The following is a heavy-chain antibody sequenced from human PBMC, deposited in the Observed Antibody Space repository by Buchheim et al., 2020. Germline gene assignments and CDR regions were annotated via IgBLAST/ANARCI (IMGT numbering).Heavy chain of an antibody. D-gene: IGHD5-18*01. V-gene: IGHV3-30*18. CDR3: AKVSSRGYSYGSFDY. J-gene: IGHJ4*02. CDR1: GFTFSSYG. CDR2: ISYDGSDK. Sequence: QVQLVESGGGVVQPGRSLRLSCAASGFTFSSYGMHWVRQAPGKGLEWVAVISYDGSDKYYTDSVKGRFTISRDNSKNTLYLQMNSLRTEDAAVYYCAKVSSRGYSYGSFDYWGQGTL.